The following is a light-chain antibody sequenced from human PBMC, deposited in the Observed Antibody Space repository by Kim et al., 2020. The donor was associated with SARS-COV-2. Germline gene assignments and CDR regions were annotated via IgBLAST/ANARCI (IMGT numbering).Light chain of an antibody. J-gene: IGLJ3*02. CDR3: QTWGSAIRV. CDR1: SGHSTYA. CDR2: LNSDGSH. Sequence: QLVLTQSPSASASLGASVKLTCTLSSGHSTYAIAWHQQQPEKGPRYLMKLNSDGSHNKGDGIPDRFSGSSSGAERYLIISSLQSEDEADYYCQTWGSAIRVFGGGTKLTVL. V-gene: IGLV4-69*01.